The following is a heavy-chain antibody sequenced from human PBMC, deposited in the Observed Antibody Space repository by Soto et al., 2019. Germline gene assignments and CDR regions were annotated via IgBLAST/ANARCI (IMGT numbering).Heavy chain of an antibody. CDR2: ISGGGINT. CDR1: GFTFSSYS. V-gene: IGHV3-23*01. D-gene: IGHD3-3*01. Sequence: EVQLLESGGGLVQPGGSLRLSCAASGFTFSSYSMSWVRQAPGKGLELVSGISGGGINTYYADSVKGRFTISRDNSKNTLYVKMNRLEAADTDVYYSAKKALRNTIFGHLDYWGQATVATISS. J-gene: IGHJ4*02. CDR3: AKKALRNTIFGHLDY.